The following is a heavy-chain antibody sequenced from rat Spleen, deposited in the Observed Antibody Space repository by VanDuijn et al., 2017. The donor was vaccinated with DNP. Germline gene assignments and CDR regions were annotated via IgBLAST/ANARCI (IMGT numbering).Heavy chain of an antibody. CDR1: GFTFSDYY. Sequence: EVQLVESGGGLVQPGRSLKLSCAASGFTFSDYYMAWVRQAPTKGLEWVAYIGSAAYAPYYGDSVKGRFTVSRDDAKRTLYLQMDSLRSEDTATYYCARDSYSAPFDYWGQGVMVSVSS. V-gene: IGHV5-27*01. D-gene: IGHD3-3*01. J-gene: IGHJ2*01. CDR3: ARDSYSAPFDY. CDR2: IGSAAYAP.